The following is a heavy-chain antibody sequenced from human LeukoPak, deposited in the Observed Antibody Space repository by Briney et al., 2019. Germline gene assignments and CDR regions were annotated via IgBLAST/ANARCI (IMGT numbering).Heavy chain of an antibody. CDR1: GYSISSGYY. CDR3: ARDRPPNLLLWFGESSNWFDP. V-gene: IGHV4-38-2*02. J-gene: IGHJ5*02. Sequence: SETLSLTCAVSGYSISSGYYWGWIRQPPGKGLEWIGSIYHSGSTYYNPSLKSRVTISVDTSKNQFSLRLSSVTAADTAVYYCARDRPPNLLLWFGESSNWFDPWGQGTLVTVSS. D-gene: IGHD3-10*01. CDR2: IYHSGST.